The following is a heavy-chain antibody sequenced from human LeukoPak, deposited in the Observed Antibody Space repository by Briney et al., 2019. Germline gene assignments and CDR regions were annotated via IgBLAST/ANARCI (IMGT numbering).Heavy chain of an antibody. J-gene: IGHJ4*02. V-gene: IGHV4-39*07. CDR1: GGSISSSSYY. CDR3: AREYCSSTSCYLYYFDY. Sequence: SETLSLTCTVSGGSISSSSYYWGWIRQPPGKGLEWIGSIYYSGTTHYSPSLESRVTISVDTSKNQFSLKLSSVTAADTAVYYCAREYCSSTSCYLYYFDYWGQGTLVTVSS. D-gene: IGHD2-2*01. CDR2: IYYSGTT.